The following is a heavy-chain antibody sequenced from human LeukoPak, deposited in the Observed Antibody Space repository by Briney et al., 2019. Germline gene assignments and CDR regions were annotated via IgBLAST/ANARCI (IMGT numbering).Heavy chain of an antibody. J-gene: IGHJ4*02. V-gene: IGHV4-59*08. CDR3: ARMARDSNDY. CDR1: RGSISPYF. D-gene: IGHD5-24*01. CDR2: ISYRGNT. Sequence: PSETLSLTCTVSRGSISPYFWSWIRQPPGKGLEWNGYISYRGNTNYNPSLKSRVSLSLDTSKSQFSLKVNSVTAADTAVYYCARMARDSNDYWGQGTLVTVSS.